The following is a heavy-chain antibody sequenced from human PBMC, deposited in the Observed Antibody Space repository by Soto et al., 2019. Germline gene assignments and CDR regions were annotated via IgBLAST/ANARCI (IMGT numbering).Heavy chain of an antibody. J-gene: IGHJ4*02. CDR3: ARAGGGSSFDY. V-gene: IGHV3-33*01. CDR1: GFTFSSYV. CDR2: IWYDGSNK. D-gene: IGHD3-16*01. Sequence: GGSLRLSCAASGFTFSSYVMHWVRQAPGKGLEWVAVIWYDGSNKYYADSVKGRFTISRDNSKNTMYLQMNSLRAEDTAVYYCARAGGGSSFDYWGQGTLVTVSS.